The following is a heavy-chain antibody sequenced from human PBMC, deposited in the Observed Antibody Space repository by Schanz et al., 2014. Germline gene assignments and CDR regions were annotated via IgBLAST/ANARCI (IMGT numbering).Heavy chain of an antibody. J-gene: IGHJ6*02. D-gene: IGHD3-10*01. CDR2: VFYSGTT. CDR1: GGSITSNSYY. CDR3: ARSFRAISPYYGLDV. V-gene: IGHV4-39*01. Sequence: QLQLQESGPGLVKPSETLSLTCSVSGGSITSNSYYWGWIRQSPGKGLEWIGYVFYSGTTYYNPSLECQVTIPLDTSKTQFPLKVSCVTAADTAVYYCARSFRAISPYYGLDVWGQGTMVTVSS.